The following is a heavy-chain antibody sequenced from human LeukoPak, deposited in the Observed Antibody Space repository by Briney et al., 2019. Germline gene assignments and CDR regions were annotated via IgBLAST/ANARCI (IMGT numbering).Heavy chain of an antibody. CDR1: GFTFSSYE. D-gene: IGHD3-22*01. J-gene: IGHJ4*02. CDR3: ARGPPMYSYGSSAYHYDYFAY. V-gene: IGHV3-48*03. CDR2: ISSSGSTI. Sequence: GGSLRLSCAASGFTFSSYEMNWVRQAPGKGLEWVSYISSSGSTIYYADSVKGRFTISRDSAKNSLYLQMNSLRAEGTAVYYCARGPPMYSYGSSAYHYDYFAYWGQGSLVTVSS.